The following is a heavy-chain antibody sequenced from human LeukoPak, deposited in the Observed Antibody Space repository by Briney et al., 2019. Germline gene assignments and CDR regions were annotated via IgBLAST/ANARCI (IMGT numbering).Heavy chain of an antibody. Sequence: ASVKVSCKASGYTFTSYDINWVRQATGQGLEWMGWMNPNSGNTGFAQKFQGRIPMTRNTSISTAYMELSSLRSDDTAVYYCARRGVGTHFDYWGQGTLVTVSS. CDR1: GYTFTSYD. CDR3: ARRGVGTHFDY. CDR2: MNPNSGNT. D-gene: IGHD1-1*01. J-gene: IGHJ4*02. V-gene: IGHV1-8*01.